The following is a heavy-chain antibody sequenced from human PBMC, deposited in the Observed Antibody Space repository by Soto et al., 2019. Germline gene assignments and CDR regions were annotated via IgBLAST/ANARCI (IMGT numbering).Heavy chain of an antibody. Sequence: GASVKVSCKASGYTFTSYGISWVRQAPGQGLEWMGWISAYNGNTNYAQKLQGRVTMTTDTSTSTAYMELRSLRSDDTAVYYCASCTVAAKYYYYMDVWGKGTTVTVS. J-gene: IGHJ6*03. CDR1: GYTFTSYG. CDR3: ASCTVAAKYYYYMDV. CDR2: ISAYNGNT. D-gene: IGHD2-15*01. V-gene: IGHV1-18*01.